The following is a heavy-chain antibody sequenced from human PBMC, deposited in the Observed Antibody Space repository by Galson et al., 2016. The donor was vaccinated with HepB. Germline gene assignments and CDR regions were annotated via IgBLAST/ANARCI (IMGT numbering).Heavy chain of an antibody. V-gene: IGHV3-53*01. CDR2: ICSGGSI. D-gene: IGHD3-16*01. CDR3: ARGWVESYYYYGLDV. Sequence: SLRLSCAASGFSVSSNYLNWVRQAPGKGLEWVSIICSGGSIYYADFAKGRFTISRNNSKNTLFPQMNSLGIENTAVYYCARGWVESYYYYGLDVWGQGTTVTVSS. J-gene: IGHJ6*02. CDR1: GFSVSSNY.